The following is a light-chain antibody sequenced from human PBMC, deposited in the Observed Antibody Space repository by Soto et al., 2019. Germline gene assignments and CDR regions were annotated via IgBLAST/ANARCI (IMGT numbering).Light chain of an antibody. V-gene: IGKV3-11*01. Sequence: EIVMTQSPATLSVSPGESATLSCRASQSVSSNLAWHQQKPGQAPRILIYDASNRATGIPARFSGSGSGTDFTLTISSLEPEDFAVYYCQQRSNWPPITFGQGTRLEI. CDR3: QQRSNWPPIT. J-gene: IGKJ5*01. CDR2: DAS. CDR1: QSVSSN.